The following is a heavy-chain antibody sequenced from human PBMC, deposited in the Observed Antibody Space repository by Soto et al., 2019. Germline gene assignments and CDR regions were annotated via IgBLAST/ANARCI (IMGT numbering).Heavy chain of an antibody. Sequence: QVQLVESGGGVVQPGRSLRLSCAASGFTFSSYGMHWVRQAPGKGLEWVAVIWYDGSNKYYADSVKGRFTISGDNSKNTLYLQMNSLRAEDTAVYYCARDPSLYCSSTSCMPQYYYYYYMDVWGKGTTVTVSS. CDR3: ARDPSLYCSSTSCMPQYYYYYYMDV. V-gene: IGHV3-33*01. CDR1: GFTFSSYG. D-gene: IGHD2-2*01. CDR2: IWYDGSNK. J-gene: IGHJ6*03.